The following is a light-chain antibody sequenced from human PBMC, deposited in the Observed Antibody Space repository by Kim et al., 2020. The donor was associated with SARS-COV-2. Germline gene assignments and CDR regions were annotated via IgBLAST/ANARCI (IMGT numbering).Light chain of an antibody. V-gene: IGKV1-5*01. CDR1: QSFSSW. Sequence: SASVGDRVTITCRASQSFSSWLAWYQQKPGRAPKLLIYDASSWESGVPSRFSGRRSGTEFTLTISSLQPDDFATYYCQQYNSLPYTFGQGTKLEI. CDR2: DAS. J-gene: IGKJ2*01. CDR3: QQYNSLPYT.